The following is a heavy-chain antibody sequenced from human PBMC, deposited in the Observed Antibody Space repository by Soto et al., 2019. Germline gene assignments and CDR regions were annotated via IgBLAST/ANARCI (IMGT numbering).Heavy chain of an antibody. Sequence: QVQLQESGPGLVKPSETLSLTCTVSGGSISSYYWSWIRQPPGKGLEWIGYIYYSGSTNYNPSLKSRVTISVDTSKNQVSLKRSSVTAADTAVYYCAREGWFGDFDYWGQGTLVTVSS. J-gene: IGHJ4*02. V-gene: IGHV4-59*01. CDR1: GGSISSYY. CDR3: AREGWFGDFDY. CDR2: IYYSGST. D-gene: IGHD3-10*01.